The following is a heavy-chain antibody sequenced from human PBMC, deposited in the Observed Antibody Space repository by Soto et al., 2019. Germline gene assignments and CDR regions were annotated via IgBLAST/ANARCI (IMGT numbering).Heavy chain of an antibody. CDR1: GYIVTSYA. CDR2: INAGDGNT. CDR3: ARDRTTASTRQFDY. V-gene: IGHV1-3*01. J-gene: IGHJ4*02. D-gene: IGHD4-17*01. Sequence: ASVKVSCKASGYIVTSYAIHWVRQAPGQRLEWMGWINAGDGNTRYSQNFQGRVTISTDTSASTAYMDLTSLRSEDTAVYYCARDRTTASTRQFDYWGQGSLVTVSS.